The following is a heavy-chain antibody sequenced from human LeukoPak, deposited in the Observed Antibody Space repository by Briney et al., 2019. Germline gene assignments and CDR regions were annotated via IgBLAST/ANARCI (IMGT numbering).Heavy chain of an antibody. V-gene: IGHV3-48*04. Sequence: QPGGSLRLSCVASGFTFSDSWMSWVRQAPGKGLEWVAYIAGSSSTIYYADSVKGRFTISRDNADNSLFLRMNSLRAEDTAVYYCTRDPETGYKPYFDYWGQGTLVTVSS. CDR1: GFTFSDSW. CDR3: TRDPETGYKPYFDY. D-gene: IGHD3-9*01. J-gene: IGHJ4*02. CDR2: IAGSSSTI.